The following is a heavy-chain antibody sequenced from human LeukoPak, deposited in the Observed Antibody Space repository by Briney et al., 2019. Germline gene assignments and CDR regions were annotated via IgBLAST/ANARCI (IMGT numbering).Heavy chain of an antibody. Sequence: GSLRLSCAASGFTVSSNYMSWVRQAPGSGLEWVARILSKGSGGTTDYAAPVKGRFIISRDDSRNTLYLQMNTLKIEDTAVYYCAWMSTVTTADHWGQGTLVTVSS. CDR3: AWMSTVTTADH. D-gene: IGHD4-11*01. J-gene: IGHJ4*02. CDR2: ILSKGSGGTT. V-gene: IGHV3-15*05. CDR1: GFTVSSNY.